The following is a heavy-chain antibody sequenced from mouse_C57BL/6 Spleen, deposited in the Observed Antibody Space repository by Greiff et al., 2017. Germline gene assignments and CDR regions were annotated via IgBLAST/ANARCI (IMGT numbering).Heavy chain of an antibody. J-gene: IGHJ4*01. D-gene: IGHD2-5*01. CDR1: GYTFTSYW. CDR2: INPSNGGT. Sequence: VQLQQPGTELVKPGASVKLSCKASGYTFTSYWMHWVKQRPGQGLEWIGNINPSNGGTNYNEKFKSKATLTVDKSSSTAYMQLSSLTSEDSAVDDCARSAYYSIYYAMDDWGQGTSVTVSS. V-gene: IGHV1-53*01. CDR3: ARSAYYSIYYAMDD.